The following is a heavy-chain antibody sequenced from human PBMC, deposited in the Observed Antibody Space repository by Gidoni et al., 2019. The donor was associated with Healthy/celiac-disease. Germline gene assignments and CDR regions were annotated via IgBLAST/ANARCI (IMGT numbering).Heavy chain of an antibody. CDR2: IYHSGST. V-gene: IGHV4-38-2*02. CDR3: ARGGSSWYRFDY. D-gene: IGHD6-13*01. CDR1: GYSISSGYY. J-gene: IGHJ4*02. Sequence: QVQLQESGPGLVKPSETLSLTCTVSGYSISSGYYWGWIRQPPGKGLEWIGSIYHSGSTYYNPSLKSRVTISVDTSKNQFSLKLSSVTAADTAVYYCARGGSSWYRFDYWGQGTLVTVSS.